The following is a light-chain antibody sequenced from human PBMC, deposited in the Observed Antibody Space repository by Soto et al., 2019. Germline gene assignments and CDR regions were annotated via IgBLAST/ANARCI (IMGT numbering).Light chain of an antibody. CDR1: QSISSW. V-gene: IGKV1-5*03. CDR2: KAS. Sequence: DIQMTQSPSTLSASVGDRVTITCRASQSISSWLAWYQQKPGKAPKLLIYKASSLDSGVPSRFSGSGSGTEFTLTISSLPPDDFATYYCQQYNRYYTFGQGTKLEIK. J-gene: IGKJ2*01. CDR3: QQYNRYYT.